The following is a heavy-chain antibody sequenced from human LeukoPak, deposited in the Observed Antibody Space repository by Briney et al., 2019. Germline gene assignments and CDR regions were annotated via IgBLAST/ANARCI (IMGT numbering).Heavy chain of an antibody. CDR3: ARGGWPNWFDP. CDR2: ISISGSSK. J-gene: IGHJ5*02. CDR1: GFTFSTSE. D-gene: IGHD6-19*01. Sequence: GGSLRLSCAASGFTFSTSEMNWVRQAPGNGLEWVSYISISGSSKIYTDSVKGRFTISRDNAKNSLYLQMNSLRAEDTAVYYCARGGWPNWFDPWGQGTLVTVSS. V-gene: IGHV3-48*03.